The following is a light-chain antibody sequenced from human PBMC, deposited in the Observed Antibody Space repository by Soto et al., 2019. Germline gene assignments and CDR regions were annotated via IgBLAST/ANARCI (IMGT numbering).Light chain of an antibody. CDR1: QSVSSSY. V-gene: IGKV3-20*01. J-gene: IGKJ1*01. CDR3: QQYDSSPRT. Sequence: EIVLTQSPCTLSLSPGERATLSCGASQSVSSSYLAWYQQKPGQAPRLPIYGASSRATGIPDRFSGSGSGTDFTLTINRLEPEDFAVYYCQQYDSSPRTFGQGTKV. CDR2: GAS.